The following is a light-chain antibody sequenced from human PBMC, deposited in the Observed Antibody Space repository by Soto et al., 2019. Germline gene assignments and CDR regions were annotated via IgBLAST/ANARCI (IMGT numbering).Light chain of an antibody. CDR3: QQRMNWPLT. Sequence: EIVLTQSPATLSLSPGGRATLSCRASQSVSSYLLWFQQKPGQTPRLLIYGASNRATGIPARFSGSGSGTDFTLTISSLEPEDFAVYYCQQRMNWPLTFGQGTRVEIK. J-gene: IGKJ5*01. V-gene: IGKV3-11*01. CDR1: QSVSSY. CDR2: GAS.